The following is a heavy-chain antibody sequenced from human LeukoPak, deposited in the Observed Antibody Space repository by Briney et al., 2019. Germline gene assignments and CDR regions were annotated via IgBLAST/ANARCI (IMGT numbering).Heavy chain of an antibody. CDR1: GGSISSYF. D-gene: IGHD3-9*01. J-gene: IGHJ3*02. Sequence: SETLSLTCTVSGGSISSYFWSWIRQPAGKGLEWIWRIYSSGGTTYNPSLKSRGAMSVDTSKNQFSLTLTSGTAADTAVYYCARVQTPSPGGELFDILTGYHLGRDAFDIWGQGTMVSVSS. V-gene: IGHV4-4*07. CDR2: IYSSGGT. CDR3: ARVQTPSPGGELFDILTGYHLGRDAFDI.